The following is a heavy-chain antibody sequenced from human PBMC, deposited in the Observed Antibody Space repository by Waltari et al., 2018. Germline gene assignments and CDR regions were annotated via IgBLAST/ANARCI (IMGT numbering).Heavy chain of an antibody. CDR2: IKQDGSER. J-gene: IGHJ4*02. Sequence: EMQLVESGGGLVQPGGSLRLSCAASGFTFSNFWMTWVRQAPGKGLGGVANIKQDGSERNYVDSVKGRFTISRDNAKNSLYLQVNSLRAEDTAVYYCAIGSGWYFYWGQGTLVTVSS. V-gene: IGHV3-7*03. D-gene: IGHD6-19*01. CDR1: GFTFSNFW. CDR3: AIGSGWYFY.